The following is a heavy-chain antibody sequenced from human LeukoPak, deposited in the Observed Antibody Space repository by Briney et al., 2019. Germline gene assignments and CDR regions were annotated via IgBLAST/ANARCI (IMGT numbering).Heavy chain of an antibody. CDR1: GGSISSGDYY. V-gene: IGHV4-30-4*08. CDR3: ARAYYDFWSGHFSIDAFDI. CDR2: IYYSGST. D-gene: IGHD3-3*01. J-gene: IGHJ3*02. Sequence: PSETLSLTCTVSGGSISSGDYYWSWIRQPPGKGLEWIGYIYYSGSTYYNPSLKSRVTISVDTSKNQFSLKLSSVTAADTAVYYCARAYYDFWSGHFSIDAFDIWGQGTMVTVSS.